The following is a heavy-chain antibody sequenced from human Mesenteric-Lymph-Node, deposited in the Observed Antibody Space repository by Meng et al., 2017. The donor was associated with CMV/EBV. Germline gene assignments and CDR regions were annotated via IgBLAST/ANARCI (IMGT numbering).Heavy chain of an antibody. J-gene: IGHJ4*02. CDR3: ARVVIGGY. D-gene: IGHD2/OR15-2a*01. V-gene: IGHV3-74*01. CDR2: INSDGSST. CDR1: GFSFVNYG. Sequence: GESLKISCAASGFSFVNYGMSWVRQAPGKGLVWVSRINSDGSSTSYADSVKGRFTISRDNAKNTLYLQMNSLRAEDTAVYYCARVVIGGYWGQGTLVTVSS.